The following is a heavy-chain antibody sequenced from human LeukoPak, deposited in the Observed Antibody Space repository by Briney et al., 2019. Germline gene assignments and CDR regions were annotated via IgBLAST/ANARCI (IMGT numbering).Heavy chain of an antibody. CDR1: GGSISSYY. CDR3: ARHQTYYDFWSGYYTGWFDP. Sequence: SETLSLTCTVSGGSISSYYWSWTRQPPGKGLEWIGYIYTSGSTNYNPSLKSRVTISVDTSKNQFSLKLSSVTAADTAVYYCARHQTYYDFWSGYYTGWFDPWGQGTLVTVSS. V-gene: IGHV4-4*09. CDR2: IYTSGST. J-gene: IGHJ5*02. D-gene: IGHD3-3*01.